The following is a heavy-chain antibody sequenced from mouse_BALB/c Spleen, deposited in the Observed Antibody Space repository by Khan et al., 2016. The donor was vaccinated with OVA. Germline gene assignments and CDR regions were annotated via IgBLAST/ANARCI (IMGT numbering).Heavy chain of an antibody. CDR1: GYTFTSNT. CDR2: INPRSGYT. Sequence: QVQLKQSGAELARPGASLKMSCKASGYTFTSNTMHWVKQRPGQGLEWIGYINPRSGYTIYTQKFKDKATLTADISSSTAYMQLSSLRSDDSAVYYCARRTTGYAMDYWGQGTSVTVSS. J-gene: IGHJ4*01. V-gene: IGHV1-4*01. CDR3: ARRTTGYAMDY. D-gene: IGHD2-14*01.